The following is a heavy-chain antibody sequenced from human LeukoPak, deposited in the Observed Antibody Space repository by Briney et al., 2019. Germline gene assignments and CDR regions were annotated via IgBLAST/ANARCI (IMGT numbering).Heavy chain of an antibody. CDR1: GFTLSNAW. J-gene: IGHJ6*02. V-gene: IGHV3-15*01. CDR2: IQSKTDGGTT. D-gene: IGHD3-10*01. CDR3: AAGGRV. Sequence: KAGGSLRLSCAASGFTLSNAWMNWIRQAPGKGPEWVGRIQSKTDGGTTEYAAPVKGRFTISTDDSTNTLYLQMNSLKTEDTGVYYCAAGGRVWGQGTTVTVSS.